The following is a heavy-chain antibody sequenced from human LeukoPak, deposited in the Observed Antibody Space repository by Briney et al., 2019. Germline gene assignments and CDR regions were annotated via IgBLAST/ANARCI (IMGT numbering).Heavy chain of an antibody. CDR3: ARSSGTGTFSY. V-gene: IGHV4-39*02. CDR1: GDSISRSTYY. CDR2: VYYGRSP. J-gene: IGHJ4*02. D-gene: IGHD6-25*01. Sequence: SETLSLTCTVSGDSISRSTYYWAWIRQPPGRGLEWIGSVYYGRSPYFNPSLESRATISVDTSKNHFSLKMSSVTAADTAVYYCARSSGTGTFSYWGQGTLVTVSS.